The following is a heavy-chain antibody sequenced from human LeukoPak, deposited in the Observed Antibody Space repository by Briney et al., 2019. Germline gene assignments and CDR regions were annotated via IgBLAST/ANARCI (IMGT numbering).Heavy chain of an antibody. Sequence: SETLSLTCTVSGYSISSGYYWGWIRQPPGKGLEWIGSIYHSGSTYYNPSLKSRVTISVDTSKNQFSLKLSSVTAADTAVYYCARARDTAYYYYMDVWGKGTTVTVSS. CDR1: GYSISSGYY. V-gene: IGHV4-38-2*02. J-gene: IGHJ6*03. CDR2: IYHSGST. D-gene: IGHD5-18*01. CDR3: ARARDTAYYYYMDV.